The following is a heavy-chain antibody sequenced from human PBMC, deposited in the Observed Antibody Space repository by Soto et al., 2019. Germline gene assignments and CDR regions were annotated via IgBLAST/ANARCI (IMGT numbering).Heavy chain of an antibody. V-gene: IGHV3-66*01. CDR1: GFTVSSKY. CDR3: ARVRDTAMVTTDY. Sequence: GGSLRLSCAASGFTVSSKYMTWVRQAPGKGLEWVSLIQSGGTTYYADSVKGRFTISRDNAKNTLYLQMNSLRAEDTAVYYCARVRDTAMVTTDYRGQGTPVTVSS. D-gene: IGHD5-18*01. CDR2: IQSGGTT. J-gene: IGHJ4*02.